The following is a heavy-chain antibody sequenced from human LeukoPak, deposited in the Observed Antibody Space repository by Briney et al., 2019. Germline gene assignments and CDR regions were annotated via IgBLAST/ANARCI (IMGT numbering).Heavy chain of an antibody. Sequence: SETLSLTCAVYGGSFSGYYWSWIRQPPGKGLEWIGEINHSGSTNYNPSLKSRVTISVDTSKNQFSLKLSSVTAADTAVYYCARLAAATPDDYWGQGTLVTVSS. CDR1: GGSFSGYY. J-gene: IGHJ4*02. V-gene: IGHV4-34*01. CDR2: INHSGST. CDR3: ARLAAATPDDY. D-gene: IGHD6-13*01.